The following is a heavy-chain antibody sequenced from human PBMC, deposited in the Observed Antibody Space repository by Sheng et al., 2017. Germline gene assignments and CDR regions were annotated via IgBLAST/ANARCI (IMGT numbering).Heavy chain of an antibody. V-gene: IGHV3-23*04. D-gene: IGHD3-3*01. CDR3: AKGDGPSRLLENDY. Sequence: EVQLVESGGGLAQPGGSLRLSCAASGFTFSKYAMNWVRQAPGKGLEWVSGIKDSANGGPTFYADSVRGRFTISRDDSKNTLYLQMNSLRVDDTAVYYCAKGDGPSRLLENDYWGRGNTGHRLP. J-gene: IGHJ4*02. CDR2: IKDSANGGPT. CDR1: GFTFSKYA.